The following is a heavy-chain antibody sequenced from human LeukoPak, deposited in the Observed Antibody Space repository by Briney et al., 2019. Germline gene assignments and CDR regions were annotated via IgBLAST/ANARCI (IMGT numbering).Heavy chain of an antibody. V-gene: IGHV4-34*01. Sequence: SETLSLTCAVYGGSFSGYYWSWIRQPPGKGLEWIGEINHSGSTNYNPSLKSRVTISVDTSKNQFSLKLSSVTAADTAVYYCARGRNIVVVPAAPKPYLDYWGQGTLVTVSS. CDR2: INHSGST. J-gene: IGHJ4*02. CDR1: GGSFSGYY. D-gene: IGHD2-2*01. CDR3: ARGRNIVVVPAAPKPYLDY.